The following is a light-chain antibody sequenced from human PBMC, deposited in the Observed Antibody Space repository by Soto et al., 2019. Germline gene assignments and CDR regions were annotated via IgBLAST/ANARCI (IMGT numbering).Light chain of an antibody. Sequence: AIQMTQSPSSLSASVGDRVTITCRASQGIRNDLDWFQQKPGKAPKLLIYAASNLQSGVPARFSGSGSGTDFTLTISSLQPEDFATYYCQQYDSYSRTFGQGTKVEIK. CDR2: AAS. J-gene: IGKJ1*01. CDR1: QGIRND. V-gene: IGKV1-6*01. CDR3: QQYDSYSRT.